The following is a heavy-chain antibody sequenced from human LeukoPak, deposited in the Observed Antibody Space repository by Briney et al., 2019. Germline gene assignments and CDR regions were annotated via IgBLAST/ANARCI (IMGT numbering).Heavy chain of an antibody. Sequence: GGSLRLACEASGFSIRTYYMSWVRQVPGKGLEWVSVIYSGGTIRYADSVKGRFTFSRDNFKDTLNLQMNSLRADDTAVYYCVRAVHHNFYSDSSGYYGDAFDVWGQGTLVTVSS. V-gene: IGHV3-53*01. J-gene: IGHJ3*01. D-gene: IGHD3-22*01. CDR3: VRAVHHNFYSDSSGYYGDAFDV. CDR2: IYSGGTI. CDR1: GFSIRTYY.